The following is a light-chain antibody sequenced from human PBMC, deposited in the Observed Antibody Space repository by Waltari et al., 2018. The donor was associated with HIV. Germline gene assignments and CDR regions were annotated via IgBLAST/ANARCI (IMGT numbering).Light chain of an antibody. CDR2: RND. V-gene: IGLV1-47*01. CDR1: KSNIGNNY. Sequence: QPKMTQAPSASKTPGQRITMSCSGIKSNIGNNYIHWYQQIAGAAPRLVMARNDQRPAGVPDRFSGTKSGTSAYLAITGLRLDDEATYFCASWDDNLGHWIFGGGTKLTVL. CDR3: ASWDDNLGHWI. J-gene: IGLJ2*01.